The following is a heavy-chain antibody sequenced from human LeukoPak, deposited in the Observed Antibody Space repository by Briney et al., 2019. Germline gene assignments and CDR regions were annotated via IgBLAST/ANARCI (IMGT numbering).Heavy chain of an antibody. V-gene: IGHV4-38-2*01. D-gene: IGHD2-21*01. Sequence: SETLSLTCAVSGYSITSGYYWGWIRQSPEKGLEWIGSIFHSGKTYYNLSLKSRVTISVDASKNQFSLRLTSVTAADTAVYYCARGDIPDYWGQGTLVTVSS. CDR1: GYSITSGYY. J-gene: IGHJ4*02. CDR3: ARGDIPDY. CDR2: IFHSGKT.